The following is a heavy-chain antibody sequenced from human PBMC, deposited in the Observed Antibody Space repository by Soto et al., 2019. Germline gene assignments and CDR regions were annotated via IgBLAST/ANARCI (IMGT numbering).Heavy chain of an antibody. CDR2: ISAYNGNT. CDR3: ARDFGYYHDSSGYYYYYYGMDV. Sequence: ASVKVSCKASGYTFTSYGISWVRQAPGQGLEWMGWISAYNGNTNYAQKLQGRVTMTTDTSTSTAYMELRSLRSDDTAVYYCARDFGYYHDSSGYYYYYYGMDVWGHGTTVTVSS. V-gene: IGHV1-18*01. D-gene: IGHD3-22*01. CDR1: GYTFTSYG. J-gene: IGHJ6*02.